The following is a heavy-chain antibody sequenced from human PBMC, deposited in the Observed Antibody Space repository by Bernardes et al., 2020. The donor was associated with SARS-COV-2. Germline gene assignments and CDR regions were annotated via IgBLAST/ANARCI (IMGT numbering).Heavy chain of an antibody. CDR1: GFTFRNSA. D-gene: IGHD6-6*01. CDR3: ARETPDSSSSYFDY. V-gene: IGHV3-30*01. J-gene: IGHJ4*02. Sequence: VGSLIPSCAASGFTFRNSAMHWVRQAPGQGLEWVAIISYDGSNIYGDSVKGRFTISRDNSENTLYLQMNSLRPADTAVYYCARETPDSSSSYFDYWGQGTLVTVSS. CDR2: ISYDGSN.